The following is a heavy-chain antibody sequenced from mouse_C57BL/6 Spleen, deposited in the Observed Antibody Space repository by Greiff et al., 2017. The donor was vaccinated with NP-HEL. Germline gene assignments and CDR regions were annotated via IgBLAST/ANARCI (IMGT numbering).Heavy chain of an antibody. J-gene: IGHJ1*03. CDR2: IYPGSGNT. V-gene: IGHV1-76*01. Sequence: QVQLQQSGAELVRPGASVKLSCKASGYTFTDYYINWVKQRPGQGLEWIARIYPGSGNTYYNEKFKGKATLTAEKSSSTAYMQLSSLTSEDSAVYFCARELGRWWYFDVWGTGTTVTVSS. D-gene: IGHD4-1*01. CDR3: ARELGRWWYFDV. CDR1: GYTFTDYY.